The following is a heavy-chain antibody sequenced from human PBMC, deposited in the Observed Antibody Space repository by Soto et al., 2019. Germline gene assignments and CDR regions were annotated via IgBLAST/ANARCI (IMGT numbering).Heavy chain of an antibody. Sequence: PSETLSLTCTVSGGSISSYYWSWIRQPPGKGLEWIGYIYYSGSTNYNPSLKSRVTISVDTSKNQFSLKLSSVTAADTAVYYCARDYGYSYGSNYYYYYGMDVWREGTTVTVSS. CDR2: IYYSGST. V-gene: IGHV4-59*01. J-gene: IGHJ6*04. CDR3: ARDYGYSYGSNYYYYYGMDV. CDR1: GGSISSYY. D-gene: IGHD5-18*01.